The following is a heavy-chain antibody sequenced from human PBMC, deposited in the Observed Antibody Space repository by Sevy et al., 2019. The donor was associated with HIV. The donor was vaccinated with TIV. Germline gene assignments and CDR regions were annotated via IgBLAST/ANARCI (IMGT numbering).Heavy chain of an antibody. D-gene: IGHD3-10*01. J-gene: IGHJ6*02. Sequence: ASVKVSCKASGGTFSSYAISWVRQAPGQGLEWMGGIIPIFGTANYAQNFQGRVTITADESTSTAYVELSSLRSEDTAGYYCAGKSGYYGSGSYDYYYYGMDVWGPGTTVTVSS. V-gene: IGHV1-69*13. CDR3: AGKSGYYGSGSYDYYYYGMDV. CDR1: GGTFSSYA. CDR2: IIPIFGTA.